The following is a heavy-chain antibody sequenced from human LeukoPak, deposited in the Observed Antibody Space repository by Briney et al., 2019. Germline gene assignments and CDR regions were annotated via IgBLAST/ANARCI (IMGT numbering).Heavy chain of an antibody. V-gene: IGHV1-2*02. CDR2: INPNTGTA. J-gene: IGHJ3*02. D-gene: IGHD3-10*01. Sequence: ASVKVSCKTAGYTVGGEYRPRGRQAPGQGLEWMGWINPNTGTAKSAQKFQGMVTMTRDTSINTAYMEMRRLTSDDTAVYYCARDFYGLGTYYGAFDIWGQGTVITVSS. CDR3: ARDFYGLGTYYGAFDI. CDR1: GYTVGGEY.